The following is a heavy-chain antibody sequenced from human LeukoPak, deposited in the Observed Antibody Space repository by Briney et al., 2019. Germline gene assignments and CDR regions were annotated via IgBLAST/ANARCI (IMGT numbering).Heavy chain of an antibody. D-gene: IGHD3-3*01. Sequence: PSETLSLTCTVSGGSISSYYWSWIRQPPGKGLEWIGYIYTSGSTNYNPSLKSQVTISVDTSKNQFSLKLGSVTAADTAVYYCARLYYDFWSGYHEHYYYYYMDVWGKGTPVTVSS. CDR1: GGSISSYY. CDR2: IYTSGST. J-gene: IGHJ6*03. V-gene: IGHV4-4*09. CDR3: ARLYYDFWSGYHEHYYYYYMDV.